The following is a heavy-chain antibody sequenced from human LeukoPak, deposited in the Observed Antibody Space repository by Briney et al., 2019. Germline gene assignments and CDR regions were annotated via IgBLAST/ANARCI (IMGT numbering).Heavy chain of an antibody. CDR2: ISAYNGNT. J-gene: IGHJ5*02. CDR3: ARDYKFGGLDTAGRFDP. V-gene: IGHV1-18*01. CDR1: GYTFNTYG. D-gene: IGHD5-18*01. Sequence: GASVKVSCKASGYTFNTYGITWVRQAPGQGLEWMGWISAYNGNTNYAQKLQGRVTMTTDTSTSTAYMELRSLRSDDTAVYYCARDYKFGGLDTAGRFDPWGQGTLVTVSS.